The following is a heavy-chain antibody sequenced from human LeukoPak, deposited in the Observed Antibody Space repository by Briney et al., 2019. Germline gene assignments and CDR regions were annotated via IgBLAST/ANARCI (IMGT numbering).Heavy chain of an antibody. CDR3: ARGRRILVGDTNAGDFFDY. V-gene: IGHV1-2*02. Sequence: ASVKVSCKASGYTFTSYYILWVRQAPGQGLEWMGWVNPNSGDTYYAQKFQGRVTMTRDTSISTAFIELSRLRSDDTALYYCARGRRILVGDTNAGDFFDYWGQGTLVTVSS. CDR1: GYTFTSYY. D-gene: IGHD1-26*01. J-gene: IGHJ4*02. CDR2: VNPNSGDT.